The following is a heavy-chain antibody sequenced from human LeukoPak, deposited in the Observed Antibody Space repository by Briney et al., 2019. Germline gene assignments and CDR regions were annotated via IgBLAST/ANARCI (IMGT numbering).Heavy chain of an antibody. J-gene: IGHJ6*02. D-gene: IGHD2-21*01. Sequence: GRSPRLSCAASGFTFDDYAMHWVRQAPGKGLEWVSGISWNSGSIGYADSVKGRFTISRDNAKNSLYLQMNSLRAEDTALYYCAKDTGDEFSVGLDAWGQGTTVTVSS. CDR3: AKDTGDEFSVGLDA. CDR1: GFTFDDYA. V-gene: IGHV3-9*01. CDR2: ISWNSGSI.